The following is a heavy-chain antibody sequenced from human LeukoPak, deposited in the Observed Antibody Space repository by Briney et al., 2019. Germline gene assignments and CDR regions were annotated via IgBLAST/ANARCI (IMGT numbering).Heavy chain of an antibody. CDR3: ARGRSIVDIVATISLGFDY. CDR1: GGSLSGYY. V-gene: IGHV4-34*01. J-gene: IGHJ4*02. D-gene: IGHD5-12*01. CDR2: INHSGST. Sequence: PSETLSLTCAVYGGSLSGYYWSWIRQPPGKGLEWIGEINHSGSTNYNPSLKSRVTISVDTSKNQFSLKLSSVTAADTAVYYCARGRSIVDIVATISLGFDYWGQGTLVTVSS.